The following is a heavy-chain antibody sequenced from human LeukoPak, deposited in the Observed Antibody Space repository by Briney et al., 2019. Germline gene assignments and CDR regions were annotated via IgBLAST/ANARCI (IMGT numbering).Heavy chain of an antibody. J-gene: IGHJ4*02. CDR2: IKQDGSKK. V-gene: IGHV3-7*04. CDR3: TRVGYIDKGIDY. CDR1: GFPFSSYW. Sequence: GGSLRLSCVASGFPFSSYWMTWVRQAPGKGLEWVANIKQDGSKKSYVDSVKGRFTISRDNAKNSLYLQMNSLRAEDTAIYYCTRVGYIDKGIDYWGQGTLVTVSS. D-gene: IGHD5-24*01.